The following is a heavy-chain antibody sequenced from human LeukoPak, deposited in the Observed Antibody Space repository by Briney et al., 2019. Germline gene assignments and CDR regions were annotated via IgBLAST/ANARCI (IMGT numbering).Heavy chain of an antibody. CDR1: GFTFSSYA. V-gene: IGHV3-23*01. CDR3: AKGNWGDC. Sequence: GGSLTLSCAASGFTFSSYAMNWVRQAPGKGLEWVSGISGSADNTYYADSVRGRFTIFRDNSKNTVYLQMHSLSAEDAAVYYCAKGNWGDCWGQGTLVIVSS. D-gene: IGHD7-27*01. CDR2: ISGSADNT. J-gene: IGHJ4*02.